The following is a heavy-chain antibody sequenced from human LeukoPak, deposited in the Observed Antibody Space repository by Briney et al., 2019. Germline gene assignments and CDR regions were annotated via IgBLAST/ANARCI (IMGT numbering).Heavy chain of an antibody. J-gene: IGHJ4*02. CDR3: ARDATRGGDFDY. Sequence: GGSLRLSCAASGFTFSSYWMTWVRQAPGKGLEWVANINQGGSEKYYVDSVKGRFTISRDNAKNSLYLQMNSLRAEDTAVYYCARDATRGGDFDYWGQGTLVTVSS. CDR1: GFTFSSYW. CDR2: INQGGSEK. D-gene: IGHD3-16*01. V-gene: IGHV3-7*01.